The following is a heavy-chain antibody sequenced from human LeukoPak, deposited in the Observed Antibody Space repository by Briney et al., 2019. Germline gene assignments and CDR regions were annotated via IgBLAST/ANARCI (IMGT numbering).Heavy chain of an antibody. Sequence: GGSLRLSCAASGFTFSSYAMSWVRQAPGKGLEWVSAISGSGGSTYYADSVKGRFTISRDNSKNTLYLQMNSLRAEDTAVYYCAKNSGSYMWDPYNWFDPWGQGTLVTVSS. CDR2: ISGSGGST. V-gene: IGHV3-23*01. D-gene: IGHD3-10*01. J-gene: IGHJ5*02. CDR1: GFTFSSYA. CDR3: AKNSGSYMWDPYNWFDP.